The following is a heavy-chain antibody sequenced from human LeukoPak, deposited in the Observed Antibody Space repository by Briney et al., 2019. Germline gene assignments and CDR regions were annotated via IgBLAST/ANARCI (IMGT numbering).Heavy chain of an antibody. CDR1: GYTFISYA. D-gene: IGHD6-19*01. CDR3: ARQGAYSSAIGMGY. CDR2: INAGNGNT. J-gene: IGHJ4*02. Sequence: ASVKVSCKASGYTFISYAMHWVRQAPGQRLEWMGWINAGNGNTKYSQKFQGRVTMTRDTSTRTVYMEVSSLKPEDTAVYYCARQGAYSSAIGMGYWGQGTLVTVSS. V-gene: IGHV1-3*01.